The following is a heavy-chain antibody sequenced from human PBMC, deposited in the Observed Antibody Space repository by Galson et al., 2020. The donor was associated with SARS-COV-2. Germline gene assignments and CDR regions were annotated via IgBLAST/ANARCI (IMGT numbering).Heavy chain of an antibody. CDR2: IYYSGST. V-gene: IGHV4-39*07. CDR3: ASLREGDYGDYDLDY. J-gene: IGHJ4*02. Sequence: SETLSLTCTVSGGSISSSSYYWGWIRQPPGKGLEWIGSIYYSGSTYYNPSLKSRVTISVDTSKNQFSLKLSSVTAADTAVYYCASLREGDYGDYDLDYWGQGTLVTVSS. CDR1: GGSISSSSYY. D-gene: IGHD4-17*01.